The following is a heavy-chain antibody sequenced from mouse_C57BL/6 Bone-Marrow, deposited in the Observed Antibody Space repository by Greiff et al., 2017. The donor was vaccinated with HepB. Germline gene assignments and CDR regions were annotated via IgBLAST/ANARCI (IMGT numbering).Heavy chain of an antibody. CDR3: ARDGSSYFDY. V-gene: IGHV5-17*01. Sequence: EVKVEESGGGLVKPGGSLKLSCAASGFTFSDYGMHWVRQAPEKGLEWVAYISSGSSTIYYADTVKGRFTISRDNAKNTLFLQMTSLRSEDTAMYYCARDGSSYFDYWGQGTTLTVSS. D-gene: IGHD1-1*01. CDR2: ISSGSSTI. J-gene: IGHJ2*01. CDR1: GFTFSDYG.